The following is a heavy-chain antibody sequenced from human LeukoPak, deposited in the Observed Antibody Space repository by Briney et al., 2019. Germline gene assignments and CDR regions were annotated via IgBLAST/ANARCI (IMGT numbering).Heavy chain of an antibody. CDR3: ARDKREDRGYSYGYPLDY. D-gene: IGHD5-18*01. J-gene: IGHJ4*02. Sequence: KTSETLSLTCTVSGGSISSSSYYWGWIRQPPGKGLEWIGSIYYSGSTYYNPSLKSRVTISVDTSKNQFSLKLSSVTAADTAVYYCARDKREDRGYSYGYPLDYWGQGTLVTVSS. CDR1: GGSISSSSYY. CDR2: IYYSGST. V-gene: IGHV4-39*07.